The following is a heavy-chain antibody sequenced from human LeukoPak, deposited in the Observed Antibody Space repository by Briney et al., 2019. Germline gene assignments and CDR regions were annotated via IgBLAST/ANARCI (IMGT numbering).Heavy chain of an antibody. CDR3: ARDLGYFALDF. V-gene: IGHV3-11*01. Sequence: PGGSLRLSCAASGFTFSDYYMSWIRQAPGKGLEWVSYISSSGSTIYYADSVKGRFTISRDNVKNSSYLQMSSLRAEDTAVYYCARDLGYFALDFWGQGALVTVSS. CDR1: GFTFSDYY. D-gene: IGHD2-21*01. CDR2: ISSSGSTI. J-gene: IGHJ4*02.